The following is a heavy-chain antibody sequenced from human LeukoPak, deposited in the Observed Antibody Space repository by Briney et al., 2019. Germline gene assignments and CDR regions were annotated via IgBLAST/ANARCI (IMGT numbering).Heavy chain of an antibody. V-gene: IGHV4-59*08. CDR1: GGSISSYY. Sequence: PSETLSLTCTVSGGSISSYYWSWIRQPPGKGLEWIGYIYYIGSTNFIPSLTSRVTISADTSKNKFSLNLSSVTAADTAVYYCARRNRAYFASGSYFVYWGQGTLVTVSS. J-gene: IGHJ4*02. D-gene: IGHD3-10*01. CDR3: ARRNRAYFASGSYFVY. CDR2: IYYIGST.